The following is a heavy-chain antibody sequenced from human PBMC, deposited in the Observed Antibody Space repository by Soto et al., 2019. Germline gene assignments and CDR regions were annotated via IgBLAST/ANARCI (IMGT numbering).Heavy chain of an antibody. CDR2: IYYSGSS. J-gene: IGHJ4*02. D-gene: IGHD6-19*01. CDR1: GGSINSGNYF. Sequence: PSETLSLTCTVSGGSINSGNYFWTWIRQHPGKGLEWIGYIYYSGSSFYNPSLKSRLTISVDTSKNQFSLKLNSVTAADTAVYYCAREGWLPRYYFDYWGQGTLVTVSS. CDR3: AREGWLPRYYFDY. V-gene: IGHV4-31*03.